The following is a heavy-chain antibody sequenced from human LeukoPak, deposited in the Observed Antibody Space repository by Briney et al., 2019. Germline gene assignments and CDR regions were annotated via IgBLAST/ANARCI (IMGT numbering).Heavy chain of an antibody. CDR3: ARSGVWFGELFYPGYYYGMDV. CDR2: ISSSGSTI. D-gene: IGHD3-10*01. CDR1: GFTFSDYY. V-gene: IGHV3-11*01. Sequence: AGGSLRLSCAASGFTFSDYYMSWIRQAPGKGLEWVSYISSSGSTIYYADSVKGRFTISRDNAKNSLYLQMNSLRAEDTAVYYCARSGVWFGELFYPGYYYGMDVWGQGTTVTVSS. J-gene: IGHJ6*02.